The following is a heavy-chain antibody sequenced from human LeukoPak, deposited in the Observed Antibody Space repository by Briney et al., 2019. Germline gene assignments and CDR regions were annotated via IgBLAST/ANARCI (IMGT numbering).Heavy chain of an antibody. V-gene: IGHV4-39*07. CDR3: ASIPVLLWFGEPSFYYFDY. D-gene: IGHD3-10*01. Sequence: SETLSLTCTVSGGSISSSCYYWGWIRQPPGKGLEWIGSIYYSGSTYYNPSLKSRVTISVDTSKNQFSLKLSSVTAADTAVYYCASIPVLLWFGEPSFYYFDYWGQGTLVTVSS. CDR2: IYYSGST. J-gene: IGHJ4*02. CDR1: GGSISSSCYY.